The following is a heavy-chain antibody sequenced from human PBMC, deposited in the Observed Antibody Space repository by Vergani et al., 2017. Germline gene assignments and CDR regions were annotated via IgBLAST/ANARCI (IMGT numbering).Heavy chain of an antibody. Sequence: QVQLVQSGAEVKKPGSSGKVSCKASGGTFSSYPLNWVRQAPGQGLEWMGSIIPSLATTIYAQKFQGRVTITADESTSTAYMELSSLKSEDTAVFYCARATCSGGSCYRGFEYWGQGSLITVSS. D-gene: IGHD2-15*01. J-gene: IGHJ4*02. CDR1: GGTFSSYP. CDR2: IIPSLATT. CDR3: ARATCSGGSCYRGFEY. V-gene: IGHV1-69*11.